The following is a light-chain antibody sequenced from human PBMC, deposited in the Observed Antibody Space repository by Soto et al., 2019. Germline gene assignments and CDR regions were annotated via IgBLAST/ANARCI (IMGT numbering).Light chain of an antibody. J-gene: IGKJ2*01. CDR3: MQNIDLPPT. Sequence: DLVMTQIPLSLSVTPGRAASISCKSSQTARHSDGRTYLYWYRQKPGQPPHLLIYEVSNRFSGVXEXFSGSGSGTDFTLNISRVEADDVGVYYCMQNIDLPPTFGQGTKLEIK. CDR2: EVS. CDR1: QTARHSDGRTY. V-gene: IGKV2D-29*01.